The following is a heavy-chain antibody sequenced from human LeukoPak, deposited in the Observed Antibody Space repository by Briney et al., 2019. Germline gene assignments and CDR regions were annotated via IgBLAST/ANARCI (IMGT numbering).Heavy chain of an antibody. CDR2: INWNSGST. CDR3: VRRFNSVATMQIDY. Sequence: GGLGTSFEAPGFTLCYHGFGLGRQPPREGLGGGSGINWNSGSTRYAASVKGRFTISRDNAKNSLYLQMSSLRAEDTAFYHCVRRFNSVATMQIDYWGQGTLVSVSS. D-gene: IGHD5-24*01. CDR1: GFTLCYHG. J-gene: IGHJ4*02. V-gene: IGHV3-20*02.